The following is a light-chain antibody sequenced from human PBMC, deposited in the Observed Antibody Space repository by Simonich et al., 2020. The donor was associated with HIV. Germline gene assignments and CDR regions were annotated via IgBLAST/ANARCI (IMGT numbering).Light chain of an antibody. J-gene: IGKJ2*01. V-gene: IGKV1-5*03. CDR1: QSIGPL. Sequence: DIQMTQSPSTLSASVGDRVTITCRASQSIGPLLAWYQQKPGKAPKLLIYKASSLESGVPSRFSGSGSGTEFTLTISSLQPDDFATYYCQQYNSYPRTFGQGTKLEIK. CDR2: KAS. CDR3: QQYNSYPRT.